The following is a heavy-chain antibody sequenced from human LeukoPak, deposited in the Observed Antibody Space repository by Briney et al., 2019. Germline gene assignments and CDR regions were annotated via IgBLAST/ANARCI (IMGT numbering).Heavy chain of an antibody. D-gene: IGHD3-22*01. V-gene: IGHV1-69*01. CDR2: IIPIFGTA. J-gene: IGHJ4*02. Sequence: SVNASRKASGGTFSSYAINWLRQAPGQGLEWMGGIIPIFGTANYAQKFSDRVTIPEAEPTSTAYMELSRLRSEDTAVYYCARDLTYYYDSRGQGVFDYRGQAALVTVSS. CDR3: ARDLTYYYDSRGQGVFDY. CDR1: GGTFSSYA.